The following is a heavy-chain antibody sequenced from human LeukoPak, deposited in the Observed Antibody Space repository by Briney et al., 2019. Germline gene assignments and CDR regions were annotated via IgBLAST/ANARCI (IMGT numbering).Heavy chain of an antibody. CDR3: ARGHYGLDV. J-gene: IGHJ6*02. CDR1: GFTFSDWY. V-gene: IGHV3-11*01. CDR2: IDMSGRTI. Sequence: PGRSLRLSCAASGFTFSDWYMSWIRQAPGKGLEWVSYIDMSGRTIYYADSVKGRFTISRDNARNSLYLQMSSLRAEDTAVYYCARGHYGLDVWGQGTTVTVSS.